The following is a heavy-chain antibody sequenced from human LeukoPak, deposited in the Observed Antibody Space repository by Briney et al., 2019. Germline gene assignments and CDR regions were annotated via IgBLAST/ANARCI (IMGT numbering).Heavy chain of an antibody. J-gene: IGHJ3*02. CDR1: GFTFSSFG. CDR3: ARRTSGAFAI. CDR2: LSYDGSEK. Sequence: GGSLRLSCVASGFTFSSFGMHWVRQAPGKGLEWVAVLSYDGSEKYFADSVKGRFTISRDNSKNTLYLQMNSLRAEDTAVYYCARRTSGAFAIWGQGTKVTVSS. V-gene: IGHV3-30*03.